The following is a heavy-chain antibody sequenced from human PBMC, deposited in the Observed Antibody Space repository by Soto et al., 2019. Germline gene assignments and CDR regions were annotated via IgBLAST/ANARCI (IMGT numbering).Heavy chain of an antibody. CDR3: AKGDYDILTGYYSPPLDY. J-gene: IGHJ4*02. CDR1: GFTFISYA. Sequence: GGSLILSCAASGFTFISYAMSWVRQAPGKGLEWVSAISGSGGSTYYADSVKGRFTISRDNSKNTLYLQMNSLRAEDTAVYYCAKGDYDILTGYYSPPLDYWGQGTLVTVSS. CDR2: ISGSGGST. V-gene: IGHV3-23*01. D-gene: IGHD3-9*01.